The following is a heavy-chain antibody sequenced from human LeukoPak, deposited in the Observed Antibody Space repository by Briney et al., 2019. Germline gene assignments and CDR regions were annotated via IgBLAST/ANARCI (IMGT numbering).Heavy chain of an antibody. CDR1: GFTFSNFE. CDR2: ISSSSSYI. CDR3: ALFDADLAYHYYYGMDV. D-gene: IGHD3-10*02. J-gene: IGHJ6*02. Sequence: TGGSLRLSCQAPGFTFSNFEMNWVRQAPGKGLEWVSSISSSSSYIYYADSVKGRFTISRDNAKNSMYLQMNSLRAEDTAVYYCALFDADLAYHYYYGMDVWGQGTTVTVSS. V-gene: IGHV3-21*01.